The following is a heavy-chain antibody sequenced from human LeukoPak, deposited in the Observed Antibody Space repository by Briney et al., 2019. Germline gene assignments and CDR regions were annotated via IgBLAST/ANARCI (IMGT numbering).Heavy chain of an antibody. Sequence: PGGSLRLSCAASGFTFSSYSMNWVRQAPGKGLEWVSYISSSSSTIYYADSVKGRFTISRDNAKNSLYLQMNSLRAEDTAVYYCAKPHDSGWWMFDYWGQGTLVTVSS. CDR2: ISSSSSTI. CDR3: AKPHDSGWWMFDY. J-gene: IGHJ4*02. CDR1: GFTFSSYS. V-gene: IGHV3-48*01. D-gene: IGHD6-13*01.